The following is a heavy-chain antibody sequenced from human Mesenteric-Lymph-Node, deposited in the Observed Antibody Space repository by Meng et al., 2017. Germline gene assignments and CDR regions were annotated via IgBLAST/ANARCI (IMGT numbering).Heavy chain of an antibody. V-gene: IGHV3-7*01. CDR1: GFTFSDYS. CDR3: ARDEWFGDPDYYYYGMDV. D-gene: IGHD3-10*01. J-gene: IGHJ6*02. CDR2: IKPDGDEA. Sequence: GESLKISCEGSGFTFSDYSMTWVRQAPGKGLEWVANIKPDGDEAHYADSVKGRLTISRDNAKNSLYLQMNSLRAEDTAVYYCARDEWFGDPDYYYYGMDVWGQGTTVTVSS.